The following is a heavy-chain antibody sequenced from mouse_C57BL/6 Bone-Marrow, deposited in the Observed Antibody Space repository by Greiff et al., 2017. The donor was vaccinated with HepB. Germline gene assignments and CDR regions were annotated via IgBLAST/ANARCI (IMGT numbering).Heavy chain of an antibody. D-gene: IGHD2-3*01. CDR2: ISGGGGNT. Sequence: EVQLVESGGGLVKPGGSLKLSCAASGFTFSSYTMSWVRQTPEKRLEWVATISGGGGNTYYPDSVKSRFTISRDNAKNTLYLQMSSLRSEDTALYYCARHGYYDFDYWGQGTTLTVSS. J-gene: IGHJ2*01. V-gene: IGHV5-9*01. CDR1: GFTFSSYT. CDR3: ARHGYYDFDY.